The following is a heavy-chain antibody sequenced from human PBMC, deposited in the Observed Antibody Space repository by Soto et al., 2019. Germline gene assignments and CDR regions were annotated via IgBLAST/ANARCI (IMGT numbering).Heavy chain of an antibody. V-gene: IGHV1-69*02. Sequence: SVKVSCKASGGTFSSYTISWVRQAPGQGLEWMGRIIPILGIANYAQKFQGRVTITADKSTSTAYVELSSLRSEDTAVYYCASTILTGYLYYYYGMDVWGQGTTVTVSS. CDR1: GGTFSSYT. D-gene: IGHD3-9*01. CDR2: IIPILGIA. CDR3: ASTILTGYLYYYYGMDV. J-gene: IGHJ6*02.